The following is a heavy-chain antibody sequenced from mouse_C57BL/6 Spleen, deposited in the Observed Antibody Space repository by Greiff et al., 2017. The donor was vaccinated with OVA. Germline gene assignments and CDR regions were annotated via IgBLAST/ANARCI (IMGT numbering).Heavy chain of an antibody. D-gene: IGHD1-1*01. Sequence: VQLQQSGAELARPGASVKMSCKASGYTFTSYSMHWVKQRPGQGLEWIGYINPSSGYTKYNQKFKDKATLTADKSSSTAYMQRSSLTYEDTAVYDGAGESYYYGSSHWYFDVWGTGTTVTVSS. CDR2: INPSSGYT. CDR3: AGESYYYGSSHWYFDV. CDR1: GYTFTSYS. J-gene: IGHJ1*03. V-gene: IGHV1-4*01.